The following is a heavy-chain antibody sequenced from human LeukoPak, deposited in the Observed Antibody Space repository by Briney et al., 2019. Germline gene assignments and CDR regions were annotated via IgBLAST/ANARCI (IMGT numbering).Heavy chain of an antibody. CDR3: AREAPTTGPFDP. V-gene: IGHV1-2*02. CDR1: GYTFTGYY. D-gene: IGHD1-14*01. J-gene: IGHJ5*02. CDR2: INPNSGGT. Sequence: ASVKVSCKGSGYTFTGYYMHWVRQAPGQGLEWMGWINPNSGGTRYVQKFQGRVTMTRGTSISTAYMELSRVRSEDTGVYYCAREAPTTGPFDPWGQGTLVTVSS.